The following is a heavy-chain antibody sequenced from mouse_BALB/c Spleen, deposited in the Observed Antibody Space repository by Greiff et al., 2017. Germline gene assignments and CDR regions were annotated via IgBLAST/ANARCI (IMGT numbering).Heavy chain of an antibody. CDR3: ARGRGPPYFDV. V-gene: IGHV5-9-4*01. J-gene: IGHJ1*01. CDR1: GFTFSSYA. Sequence: EVKVVESGGGLVKPGGSLKLSCAASGFTFSSYAMSWVRQSPEKRLEWVAEISSGGSYTYYPDTVTGRFTISRDNAKNTLYLEMSSLRSEDTAMYYCARGRGPPYFDVWGAGTTVTVSS. CDR2: ISSGGSYT.